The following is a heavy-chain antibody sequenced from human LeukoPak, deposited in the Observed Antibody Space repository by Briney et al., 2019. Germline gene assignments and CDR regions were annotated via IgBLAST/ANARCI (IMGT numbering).Heavy chain of an antibody. CDR2: INANSGGT. J-gene: IGHJ4*02. CDR1: GYTFTGYY. D-gene: IGHD4-17*01. V-gene: IGHV1-2*02. CDR3: ARGDYGDYLVLQQDDY. Sequence: GASVKVSCKASGYTFTGYYMHWVRQAPGQGLEWMGWINANSGGTNYAQKFQGRVPMARDTSISTAYMELSRLRSDDTAVYYCARGDYGDYLVLQQDDYWGQGTLVTVSS.